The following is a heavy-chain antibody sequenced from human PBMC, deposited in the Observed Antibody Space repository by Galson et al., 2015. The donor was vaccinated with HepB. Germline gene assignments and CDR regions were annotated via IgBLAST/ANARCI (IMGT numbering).Heavy chain of an antibody. D-gene: IGHD6-6*01. CDR1: GLSFSNYS. Sequence: SLRLSCAASGLSFSNYSMYWVRQAPGRGLEWLSSISRSSTYIYDADSVKGRFTISRDNAKNSLYLQMSSLRAGDTAIYYCGSGLSTSFIDYWGQGILVTVSS. J-gene: IGHJ4*02. V-gene: IGHV3-21*01. CDR3: GSGLSTSFIDY. CDR2: ISRSSTYI.